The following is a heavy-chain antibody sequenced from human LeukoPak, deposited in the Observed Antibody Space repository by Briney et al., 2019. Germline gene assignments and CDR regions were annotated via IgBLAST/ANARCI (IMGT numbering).Heavy chain of an antibody. CDR2: ISSSSSYI. Sequence: PGGSLRLSCAASGFTVSSNYMNWVRQAPGKGLEWVSSISSSSSYIYYADSVKGRFTISRDNAKNSLYLQMNSLRAEDTAVYYCARDTDSWYTPPFDYWGQGTLVTVSS. D-gene: IGHD6-13*01. V-gene: IGHV3-21*01. CDR3: ARDTDSWYTPPFDY. J-gene: IGHJ4*02. CDR1: GFTVSSNY.